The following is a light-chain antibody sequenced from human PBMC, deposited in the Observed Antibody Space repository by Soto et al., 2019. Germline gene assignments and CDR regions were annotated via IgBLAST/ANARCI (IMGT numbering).Light chain of an antibody. CDR3: SSYTNSNTRV. Sequence: QSALTQPASVSGSPGQSITISCTGTNSDVGDYNYVSWYQQHPGKAPKLIIYKVSNRPSGISDRFSASKSGNTASLTISGLQAEDEADYYCSSYTNSNTRVFGTGTKVTVL. J-gene: IGLJ1*01. CDR1: NSDVGDYNY. V-gene: IGLV2-14*01. CDR2: KVS.